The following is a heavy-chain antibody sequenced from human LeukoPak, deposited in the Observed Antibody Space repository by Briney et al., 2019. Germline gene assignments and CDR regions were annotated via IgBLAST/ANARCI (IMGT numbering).Heavy chain of an antibody. CDR3: AREGYGAKIDY. Sequence: GGSLRLSCAASGFTVSSNYMSWVRQAPGKGLEWVSVIYSGGSTYYADSVKGRFTISRDNSKNTLYLQMNSLRAEDTAVYYCAREGYGAKIDYWGQGTLVTVSS. D-gene: IGHD5-18*01. J-gene: IGHJ4*02. CDR1: GFTVSSNY. CDR2: IYSGGST. V-gene: IGHV3-66*01.